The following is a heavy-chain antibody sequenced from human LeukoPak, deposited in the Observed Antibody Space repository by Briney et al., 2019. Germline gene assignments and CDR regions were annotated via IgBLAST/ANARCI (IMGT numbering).Heavy chain of an antibody. Sequence: PGGSLRLSCAASGFTFSDFYMTWIRQAPGKGLEWVSYSSNGGSTIYYADSVKGRFTISRDNAKNSLYLQMNSLRAEDTAVYYCARDRIAARMYYFDYWGQGTLVTVSS. V-gene: IGHV3-11*01. CDR1: GFTFSDFY. D-gene: IGHD6-6*01. J-gene: IGHJ4*02. CDR3: ARDRIAARMYYFDY. CDR2: SSNGGSTI.